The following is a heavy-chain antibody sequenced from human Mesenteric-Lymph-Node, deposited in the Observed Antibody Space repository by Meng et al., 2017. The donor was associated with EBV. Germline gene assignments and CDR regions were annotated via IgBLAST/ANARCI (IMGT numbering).Heavy chain of an antibody. Sequence: QVQLVQSGAEVKKPGASVKVSCKASGYTVTSYNINWVRQATGQGLEWMGWMNPKIGYAGYAQNFQGRVTMTRDTSIDTAYMEVSSLRGDDTAVYYCARGGEAGYSYGSSDFDYWGQGTLVTVSS. CDR1: GYTVTSYN. D-gene: IGHD5-18*01. V-gene: IGHV1-8*01. J-gene: IGHJ4*02. CDR2: MNPKIGYA. CDR3: ARGGEAGYSYGSSDFDY.